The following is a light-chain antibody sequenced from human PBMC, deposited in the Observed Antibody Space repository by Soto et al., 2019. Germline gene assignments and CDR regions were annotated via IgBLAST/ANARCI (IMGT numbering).Light chain of an antibody. CDR1: SSDVGGYNY. Sequence: QSALTQPASVSGSPGQSITISCTGTSSDVGGYNYVSWYQQHPGKAPKLMIYEVSNRPSGVSNRFSGSKSGNTAALTISGLQAEDEADYYGSSYTSRSTLDYVFGSGTTLTVL. CDR3: SSYTSRSTLDYV. J-gene: IGLJ1*01. CDR2: EVS. V-gene: IGLV2-14*01.